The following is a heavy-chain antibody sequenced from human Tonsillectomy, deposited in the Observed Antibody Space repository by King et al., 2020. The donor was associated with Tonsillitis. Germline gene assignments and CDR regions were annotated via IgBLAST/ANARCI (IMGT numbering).Heavy chain of an antibody. J-gene: IGHJ4*02. CDR1: GFTFSSYG. Sequence: VQLVESGGGVVQPGRSLRLSCAASGFTFSSYGMHWVRQAPGKGLEWVAVISFDGSNENLADSVKCRFTISRDNSKNTLNLQMNSLRAEDTAVYYCAKDLHYYDGSAYYYGRVDYWGQGTLVTVSS. V-gene: IGHV3-30*18. D-gene: IGHD3-22*01. CDR2: ISFDGSNE. CDR3: AKDLHYYDGSAYYYGRVDY.